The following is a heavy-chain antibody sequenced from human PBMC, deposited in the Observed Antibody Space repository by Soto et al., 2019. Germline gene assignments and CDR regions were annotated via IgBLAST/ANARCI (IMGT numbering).Heavy chain of an antibody. V-gene: IGHV3-11*01. Sequence: PGGSLRLSCAASGFTFSDYYMSWIRQAPGKGLEWVSYISSSGSTIYYADSVKGRFTISRDNAKNSLYLQMNSLRAEDTAXXXXXXXXXXXLHFDYWGQGTLVTVSS. CDR3: XXXXXXXLHFDY. CDR2: ISSSGSTI. J-gene: IGHJ4*02. CDR1: GFTFSDYY.